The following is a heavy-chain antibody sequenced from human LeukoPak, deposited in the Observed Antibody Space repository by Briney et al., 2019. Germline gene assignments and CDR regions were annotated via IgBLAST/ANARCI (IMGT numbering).Heavy chain of an antibody. CDR3: ARVGSGLNLYYFDY. V-gene: IGHV4-39*07. J-gene: IGHJ4*01. CDR2: FYSGGST. CDR1: GDSISDSKYF. Sequence: SETLSLTCTVFGDSISDSKYFWGWIRQPPGKGLEGIGNFYSGGSTYYNPSLKSRVAISEDTSGKQFSLRLGSVTAADTAVYFCARVGSGLNLYYFDY. D-gene: IGHD3-3*01.